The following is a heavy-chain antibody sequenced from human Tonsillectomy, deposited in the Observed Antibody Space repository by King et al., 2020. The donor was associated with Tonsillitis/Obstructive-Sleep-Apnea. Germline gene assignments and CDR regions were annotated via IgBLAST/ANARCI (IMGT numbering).Heavy chain of an antibody. J-gene: IGHJ4*02. CDR1: GFTFSSYA. D-gene: IGHD3-16*01. CDR3: TKDHYANTAHYYYFDY. V-gene: IGHV3-23*04. Sequence: VQLVESGGGLVQPGGSLRVSCAASGFTFSSYAMSWVRQAPGKGLEWVSVISGSGGSTNYADSVKGRFTISRDNSKSTVYLQMNSLRVEDTAVYYCTKDHYANTAHYYYFDYWGQGTLVTVSS. CDR2: ISGSGGST.